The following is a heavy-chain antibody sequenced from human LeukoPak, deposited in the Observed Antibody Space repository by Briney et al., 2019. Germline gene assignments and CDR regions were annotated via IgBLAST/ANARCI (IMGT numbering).Heavy chain of an antibody. V-gene: IGHV3-23*01. CDR3: AKVDTGMVHFDY. CDR2: ISTSGRAT. D-gene: IGHD5-18*01. Sequence: GGSLRLSCAASGYAFSTYAMTWARQAPEKGLQWVSTISTSGRATYYADSVEGRFTISRDNSKNTLYLQMNSLRADDTAVYYCAKVDTGMVHFDYWGQGTLVTVSS. J-gene: IGHJ4*02. CDR1: GYAFSTYA.